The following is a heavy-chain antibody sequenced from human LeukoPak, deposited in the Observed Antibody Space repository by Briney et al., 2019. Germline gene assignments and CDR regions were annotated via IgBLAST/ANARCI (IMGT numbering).Heavy chain of an antibody. D-gene: IGHD3-16*02. V-gene: IGHV4-38-2*02. CDR1: GYSISSGYY. Sequence: SETLSLTCTVSGYSISSGYYWGWIRQPPGKGLEWIGSIYHSGSTYYNPSLKSRVTISVDTSKNQFSLKLSSVTAADTAVYYCARGYYDYVWGSYRPFDYWGQGTLVTVSS. CDR3: ARGYYDYVWGSYRPFDY. J-gene: IGHJ4*02. CDR2: IYHSGST.